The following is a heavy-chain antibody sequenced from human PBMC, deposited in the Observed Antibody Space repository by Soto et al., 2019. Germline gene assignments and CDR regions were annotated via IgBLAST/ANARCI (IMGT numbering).Heavy chain of an antibody. CDR2: SSAYNGDT. CDR1: GYTFADSG. D-gene: IGHD2-2*01. J-gene: IGHJ4*02. V-gene: IGHV1-18*01. Sequence: QVQLVQSGGEVKKPGASVKVSCKASGYTFADSGISWVRQAPGQGLEWLGWSSAYNGDTEYAQKFQGRVTMTTDTSTSTAYMELRSLTSDDTAVYYCDRVRAAAFVPFDFWGQGTLVTVSS. CDR3: DRVRAAAFVPFDF.